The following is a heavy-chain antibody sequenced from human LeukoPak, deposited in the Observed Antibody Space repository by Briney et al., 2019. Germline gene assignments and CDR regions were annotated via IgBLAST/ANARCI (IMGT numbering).Heavy chain of an antibody. V-gene: IGHV1-69*05. Sequence: GSSVKVSCKASGGTFSSYAISWLRQAPGQGLEWMGGIIPIFGTANYAQKFQGRVTITTDESTSTAYMELSSLRSEDTAVYYGARKNMIVVALDAFDIWGQGTRVTVSS. CDR1: GGTFSSYA. CDR2: IIPIFGTA. J-gene: IGHJ3*02. D-gene: IGHD3-22*01. CDR3: ARKNMIVVALDAFDI.